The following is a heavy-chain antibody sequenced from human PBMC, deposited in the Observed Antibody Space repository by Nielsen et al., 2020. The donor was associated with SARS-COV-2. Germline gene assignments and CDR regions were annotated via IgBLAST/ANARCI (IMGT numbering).Heavy chain of an antibody. CDR1: GFTFDDYA. Sequence: SCAASGFTFDDYAMHWVRQAPGKGLEWVSGISWNSGSIGYADSVKGRFTISRDNAKNSLYLQMNSLRAEDTALYYCAKDSQDAFDIWGQGTMVTVSS. V-gene: IGHV3-9*01. J-gene: IGHJ3*02. CDR3: AKDSQDAFDI. CDR2: ISWNSGSI.